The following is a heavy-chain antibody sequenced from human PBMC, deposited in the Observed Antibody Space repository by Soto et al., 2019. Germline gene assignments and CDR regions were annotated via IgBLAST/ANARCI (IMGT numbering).Heavy chain of an antibody. CDR3: AKDGELPLKYYYYYYYMDV. J-gene: IGHJ6*03. Sequence: GGSLRLSCAASGFTFSSYGMHWVRQAPGKGLEWVAVISYDGSNKYYADSVKGRFTISRDNSKNTLYLQMNSLRAEDTAVYYCAKDGELPLKYYYYYYYMDVWGKGTTVTVSS. D-gene: IGHD2-15*01. V-gene: IGHV3-30*18. CDR2: ISYDGSNK. CDR1: GFTFSSYG.